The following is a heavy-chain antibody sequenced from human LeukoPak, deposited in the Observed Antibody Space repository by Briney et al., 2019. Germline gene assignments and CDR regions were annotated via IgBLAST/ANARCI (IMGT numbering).Heavy chain of an antibody. Sequence: SETLSLTCTVSGGSISSYYWSWTRQPAGKGLEWIGRIYTSGSTNYNPSLKSRVTMSVDTSKNQFSLKLSSVTAADTAVYYCARVIANDLVVPAAIAFDIWGQGTMVTVSS. V-gene: IGHV4-4*07. J-gene: IGHJ3*02. CDR1: GGSISSYY. CDR3: ARVIANDLVVPAAIAFDI. D-gene: IGHD2-2*01. CDR2: IYTSGST.